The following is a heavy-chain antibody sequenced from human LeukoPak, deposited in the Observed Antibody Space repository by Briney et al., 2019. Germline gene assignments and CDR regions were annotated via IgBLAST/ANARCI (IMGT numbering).Heavy chain of an antibody. CDR2: ISYDGSNK. Sequence: PGRSLRLSCAASGFTFRNYGMHWVRQAPGKGLDWKAVISYDGSNKYYADSVKGRITISRDNSKNTLYLQMNSLRAEDTAVYYCAKVRYFGPSAFDIWGQGTMVTVSS. CDR3: AKVRYFGPSAFDI. D-gene: IGHD3-9*01. J-gene: IGHJ3*02. V-gene: IGHV3-30*18. CDR1: GFTFRNYG.